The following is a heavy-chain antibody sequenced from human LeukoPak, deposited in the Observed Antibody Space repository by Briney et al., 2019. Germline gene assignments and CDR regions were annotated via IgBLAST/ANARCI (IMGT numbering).Heavy chain of an antibody. CDR3: ARDLGDYYDSSGYY. CDR2: ISYDGSNK. CDR1: GFTFSSYA. J-gene: IGHJ4*02. V-gene: IGHV3-30-3*01. Sequence: PGGSLRLSCAASGFTFSSYAMHWVRQAPGKGLEWVAVISYDGSNKYYADSVKGRFTISRDNSKNTLYLQINSLRAEDTAVYYCARDLGDYYDSSGYYWGQGTLVTVSS. D-gene: IGHD3-22*01.